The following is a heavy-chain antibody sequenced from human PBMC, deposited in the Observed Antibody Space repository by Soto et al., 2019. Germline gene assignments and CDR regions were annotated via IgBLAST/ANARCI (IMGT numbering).Heavy chain of an antibody. CDR1: GFTFSSYA. J-gene: IGHJ4*02. V-gene: IGHV3-23*01. CDR3: ATRDSSGYSSYYFDY. D-gene: IGHD3-22*01. Sequence: GGSLRLSCAASGFTFSSYAMSWVRQAPGKGLEWVSAISGSGGSTYYADSVKGRFTISRDNSKNTLYLQMNSLRAEDTAVYYCATRDSSGYSSYYFDYWGQGTLVTVSS. CDR2: ISGSGGST.